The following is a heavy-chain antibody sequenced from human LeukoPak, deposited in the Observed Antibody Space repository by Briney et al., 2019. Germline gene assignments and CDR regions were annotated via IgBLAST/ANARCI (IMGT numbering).Heavy chain of an antibody. CDR1: GGSFSDYY. Sequence: SETLSLTCAVYGGSFSDYYWTWIRQSPGEGLEWIGEVKHPGGTNYSPSLRGRVASSVDTSKNQFSLRLTSVTAADTSVFYCARGRGHSSGWGHYYYSLDVWGQGTAVTVSS. CDR3: ARGRGHSSGWGHYYYSLDV. J-gene: IGHJ6*02. V-gene: IGHV4-34*01. D-gene: IGHD3-10*01. CDR2: VKHPGGT.